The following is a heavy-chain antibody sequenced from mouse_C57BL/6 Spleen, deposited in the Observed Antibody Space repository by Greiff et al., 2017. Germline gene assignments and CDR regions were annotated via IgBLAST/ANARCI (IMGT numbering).Heavy chain of an antibody. CDR1: GYTFTDYY. Sequence: VQLQQSGAELVRPGASVKLSCKASGYTFTDYYINWVKQRPGQGLEWIARIYPGSGNTYYNEKFKGKATLTAEKSSSTAYMQLSSLTSEDSAVYFCASPYWFDCWGQVTTLTVSS. CDR3: ASPYWFDC. CDR2: IYPGSGNT. D-gene: IGHD2-10*01. V-gene: IGHV1-76*01. J-gene: IGHJ2*01.